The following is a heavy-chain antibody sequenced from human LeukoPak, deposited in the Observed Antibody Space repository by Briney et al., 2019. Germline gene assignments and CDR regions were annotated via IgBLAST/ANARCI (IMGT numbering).Heavy chain of an antibody. D-gene: IGHD3-10*01. Sequence: GGSLRLSCAASGFTFSSYWMSWVRQAPGKGLEWEANIKQDGSEKYYVDSVKGRFTISRDNAKNSLYLQMNSLRAEDTAVYYCARDRVLYGSGSSPMDVWGQGTTVTVSS. J-gene: IGHJ6*02. CDR3: ARDRVLYGSGSSPMDV. V-gene: IGHV3-7*01. CDR1: GFTFSSYW. CDR2: IKQDGSEK.